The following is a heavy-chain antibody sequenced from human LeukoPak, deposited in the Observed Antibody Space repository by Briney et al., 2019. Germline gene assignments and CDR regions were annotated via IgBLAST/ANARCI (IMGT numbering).Heavy chain of an antibody. CDR3: ARDRNSDWYFDL. CDR1: GFTLSSYG. Sequence: GGSLRLSCAASGFTLSSYGMNWVRQAPGKGLEWVSFISSSTSIIHYADSVKGRFTISRDNSKNTLYLQMNSLRAEDTTVYYCARDRNSDWYFDLWGRGTLVTVSS. V-gene: IGHV3-48*01. J-gene: IGHJ2*01. CDR2: ISSSTSII. D-gene: IGHD1-14*01.